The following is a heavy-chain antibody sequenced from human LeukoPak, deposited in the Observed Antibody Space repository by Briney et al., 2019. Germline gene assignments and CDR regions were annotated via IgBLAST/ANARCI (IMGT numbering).Heavy chain of an antibody. J-gene: IGHJ4*02. D-gene: IGHD2-8*01. Sequence: SETPSLTCTVSGGSLTNHQWRWGRPPPGEGLEWIAFIPHSGSTNYNPSLKNRVTISMDTSKNQFSLKLSSVTAADTAVYYCARDGPRYCTNGVCYPFGYWGQGTLVTVSS. CDR3: ARDGPRYCTNGVCYPFGY. CDR1: GGSLTNHQ. V-gene: IGHV4-59*11. CDR2: IPHSGST.